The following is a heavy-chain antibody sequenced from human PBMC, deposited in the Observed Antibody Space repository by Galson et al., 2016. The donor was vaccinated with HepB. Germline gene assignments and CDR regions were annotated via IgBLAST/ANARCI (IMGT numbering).Heavy chain of an antibody. Sequence: SLRLSCAASGFTFSSYAMSWVRQAPGKGLEWVSTISGSGATTYVADSVKGRFTMSRDNSKNTLYLQMNSLRVEDTAIYHCAKGGQWLLRGPGWFDPWGQGTLVSVSS. CDR1: GFTFSSYA. V-gene: IGHV3-23*01. CDR2: ISGSGATT. D-gene: IGHD6-19*01. J-gene: IGHJ5*02. CDR3: AKGGQWLLRGPGWFDP.